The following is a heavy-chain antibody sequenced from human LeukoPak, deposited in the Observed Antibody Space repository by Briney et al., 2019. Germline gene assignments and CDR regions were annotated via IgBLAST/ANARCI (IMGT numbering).Heavy chain of an antibody. Sequence: GGSLRLSWAASGFTFSSYEMNWVRQAPGKGLEWVSYISSSGSTIYYADSVKGRFTISRDNAKNSLYLQMNSLRAEDTAVYYCARASTIFGVVNPAFDYWGQGTLVTVSS. CDR2: ISSSGSTI. CDR3: ARASTIFGVVNPAFDY. V-gene: IGHV3-48*03. CDR1: GFTFSSYE. J-gene: IGHJ4*02. D-gene: IGHD3-3*01.